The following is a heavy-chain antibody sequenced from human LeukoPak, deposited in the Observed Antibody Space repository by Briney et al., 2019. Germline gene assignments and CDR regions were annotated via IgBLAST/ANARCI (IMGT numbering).Heavy chain of an antibody. CDR1: GFTFSSYW. V-gene: IGHV3-7*05. CDR3: ASTTISPVGGMDV. J-gene: IGHJ6*02. CDR2: LKQDGSEK. Sequence: PRGSLRLSCAASGFTFSSYWMSWVRQAPGKGLEWAANLKQDGSEKYYVDSVKGRFTISRDSAKNSLYLQVNSLRAEDTAVYYCASTTISPVGGMDVWGQGTTVTDSS. D-gene: IGHD2/OR15-2a*01.